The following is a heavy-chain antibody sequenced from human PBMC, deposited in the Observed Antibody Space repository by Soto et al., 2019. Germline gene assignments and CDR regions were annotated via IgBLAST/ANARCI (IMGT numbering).Heavy chain of an antibody. V-gene: IGHV4-31*02. J-gene: IGHJ6*02. CDR2: IYYSGSA. Sequence: WTWIRQHPGKGLEWSGYIYYSGSAYYNPSLESRVTISVDTSKNQFSLNLSSLTAADTAVYYCARDRSSGYHNTNYYYAMDVCGQGTAVTVSS. CDR3: ARDRSSGYHNTNYYYAMDV. D-gene: IGHD3-22*01.